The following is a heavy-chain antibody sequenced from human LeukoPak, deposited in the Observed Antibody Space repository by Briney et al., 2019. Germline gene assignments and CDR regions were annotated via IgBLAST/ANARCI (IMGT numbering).Heavy chain of an antibody. CDR2: INHSGST. CDR3: ARHPAPMYDI. D-gene: IGHD2-8*01. Sequence: SETLSLTCAVYGGSFSGYYWSWIRQPPGKGLEWIGEINHSGSTNYNPSLKSRLSISVDTSKNQFSLRLSSATAADTAVYFCARHPAPMYDIWGLGTLVTVSS. CDR1: GGSFSGYY. V-gene: IGHV4-34*01. J-gene: IGHJ4*02.